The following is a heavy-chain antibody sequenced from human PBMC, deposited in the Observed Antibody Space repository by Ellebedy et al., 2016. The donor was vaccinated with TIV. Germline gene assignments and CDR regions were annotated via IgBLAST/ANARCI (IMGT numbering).Heavy chain of an antibody. CDR2: IYYSGST. CDR1: GGSVSSGSYY. Sequence: SETLSLTXTVSGGSVSSGSYYWSWIRQPPGKGLEWIGYIYYSGSTNYNPSLKNRVTISVDTSKNQFSLKLSSVPAADKAVYYCAGAPMVRALRNYYYGMDVWGQGTTVTVSS. V-gene: IGHV4-61*01. J-gene: IGHJ6*02. D-gene: IGHD3-10*01. CDR3: AGAPMVRALRNYYYGMDV.